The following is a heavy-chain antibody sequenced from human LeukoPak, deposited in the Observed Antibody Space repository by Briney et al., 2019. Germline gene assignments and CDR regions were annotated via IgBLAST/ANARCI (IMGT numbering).Heavy chain of an antibody. Sequence: PGRSLRLSCAASGFTFSSYAMHWVRQAPGKGLEWVAVISYDGSNKYYADSVKGRFTISRDNSKNTLYLQMNSLSAEDTAVYYCAKDVAVAGVRSEHFDYWGQGTLVTVSS. CDR3: AKDVAVAGVRSEHFDY. V-gene: IGHV3-30-3*01. CDR2: ISYDGSNK. CDR1: GFTFSSYA. J-gene: IGHJ4*02. D-gene: IGHD6-19*01.